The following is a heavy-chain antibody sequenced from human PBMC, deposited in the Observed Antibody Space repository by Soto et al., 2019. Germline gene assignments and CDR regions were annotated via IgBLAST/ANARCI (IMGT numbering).Heavy chain of an antibody. CDR3: APPLVPAARYYYYGMDV. V-gene: IGHV3-23*01. J-gene: IGHJ6*02. CDR1: GFTFSSYA. CDR2: ISGSGGST. D-gene: IGHD2-2*01. Sequence: EVQLLESGGGLVQPGGSLRLSCAASGFTFSSYAMSWVRQAPGKGLEWVSAISGSGGSTYYADSVKGRFTISRDNSKNTLYLQMNSLRAEDTAVYYCAPPLVPAARYYYYGMDVWGQGTTVTVSS.